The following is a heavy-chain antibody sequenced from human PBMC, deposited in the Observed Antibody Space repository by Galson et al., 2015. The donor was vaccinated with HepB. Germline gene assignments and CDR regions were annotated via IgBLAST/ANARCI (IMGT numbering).Heavy chain of an antibody. D-gene: IGHD2-2*01. Sequence: SETLSLTCAVYGGSFSGYYWSWIRQPPGKGLEWIGEINHSGSTNYNPSLKSRVTISVDTSKNQFSLKLSSVSAADTAVYYCASGDLVVVVPAANGNWFDPWGQGTLVTVSS. V-gene: IGHV4-34*01. CDR3: ASGDLVVVVPAANGNWFDP. CDR1: GGSFSGYY. J-gene: IGHJ5*02. CDR2: INHSGST.